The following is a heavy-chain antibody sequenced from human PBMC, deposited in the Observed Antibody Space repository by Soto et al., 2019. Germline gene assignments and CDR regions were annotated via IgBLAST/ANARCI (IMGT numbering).Heavy chain of an antibody. CDR3: ARDDALRETSGYFYLDY. J-gene: IGHJ4*02. V-gene: IGHV1-69*06. D-gene: IGHD3-22*01. CDR2: IIPLFDAV. Sequence: QVQLVQSGAEVKKPGSSVRVSCKTSEGTFNNYAISWVRQAPGPGLEWMGGIIPLFDAVKYAQKFQGRVTITADKSTSTAYMELHTLTSEDTAVYYCARDDALRETSGYFYLDYWGQGTPVTVTS. CDR1: EGTFNNYA.